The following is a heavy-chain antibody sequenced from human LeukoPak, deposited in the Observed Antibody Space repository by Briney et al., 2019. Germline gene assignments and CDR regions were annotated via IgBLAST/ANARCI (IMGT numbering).Heavy chain of an antibody. CDR3: ARKRGSYVFDY. Sequence: SETLSLTCTVSGGSISSSSYYWGWIRQPPGKGLEWIGSIYYSGSTYYNPSLKSRVTISVDTSKNQFSLKLSSVTAADTAVYYCARKRGSYVFDYWGQGTLVTVSS. D-gene: IGHD1-26*01. V-gene: IGHV4-39*01. CDR1: GGSISSSSYY. J-gene: IGHJ4*02. CDR2: IYYSGST.